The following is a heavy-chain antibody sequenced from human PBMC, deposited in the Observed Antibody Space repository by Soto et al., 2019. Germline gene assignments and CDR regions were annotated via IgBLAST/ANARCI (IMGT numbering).Heavy chain of an antibody. D-gene: IGHD4-17*01. Sequence: SETLSLTCTVSGGSITSSSYYWGWIRQPPGKGLEWIGGIYYSGRSYYNPSLKSRVTMSVDTSKNQFSLTLNSVTAADAAVYYCGRQRTTVVTQAYFDHWGQGTLVNVSS. V-gene: IGHV4-39*01. CDR3: GRQRTTVVTQAYFDH. CDR2: IYYSGRS. CDR1: GGSITSSSYY. J-gene: IGHJ4*02.